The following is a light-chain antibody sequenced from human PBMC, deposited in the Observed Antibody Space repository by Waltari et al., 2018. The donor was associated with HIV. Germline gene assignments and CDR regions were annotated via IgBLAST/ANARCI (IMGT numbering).Light chain of an antibody. CDR2: GAS. CDR1: QSVSSSY. V-gene: IGKV3-20*01. CDR3: QQYGTSPWT. J-gene: IGKJ1*01. Sequence: IVLTPSPGTLSSSPGEGAALSCRASQSVSSSYLAWYQQKPGQAPRLLIYGASSRATGIPDRFSGSGSGTDFTLTISRLEPEDFAVYYCQQYGTSPWTFGQGTKVEIK.